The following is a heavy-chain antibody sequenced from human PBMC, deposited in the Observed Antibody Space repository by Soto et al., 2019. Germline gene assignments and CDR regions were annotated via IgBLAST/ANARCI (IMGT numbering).Heavy chain of an antibody. J-gene: IGHJ4*02. CDR3: TRGSLVDF. V-gene: IGHV3-7*01. D-gene: IGHD2-21*01. CDR1: GFTLSSHW. Sequence: GGSLRLSCATSGFTLSSHWMTWVRQAPGKGLEWVANIKQDGSERYYVDSVKGRFTISRDTATNSLYLQMNSLRAEDTAIYYCTRGSLVDFWGQGTRVSVSS. CDR2: IKQDGSER.